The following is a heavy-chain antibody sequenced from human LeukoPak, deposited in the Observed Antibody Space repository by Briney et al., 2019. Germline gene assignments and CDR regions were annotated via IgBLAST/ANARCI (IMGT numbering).Heavy chain of an antibody. Sequence: GGSLRLSCAASGFTFSSYAMSWVHLAPGKGLEWVSAISGSGGSTYYADSVKGRFTISRDNSKNTLYLQMNSLRAEDTAVYYCAKGLAGYYYGMDVWGQGTTVTVSS. V-gene: IGHV3-23*01. CDR3: AKGLAGYYYGMDV. J-gene: IGHJ6*02. CDR2: ISGSGGST. CDR1: GFTFSSYA. D-gene: IGHD6-19*01.